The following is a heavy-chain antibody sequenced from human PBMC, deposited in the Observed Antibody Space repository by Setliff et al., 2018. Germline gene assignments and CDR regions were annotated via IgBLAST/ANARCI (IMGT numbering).Heavy chain of an antibody. V-gene: IGHV5-51*01. J-gene: IGHJ4*02. D-gene: IGHD5-12*01. CDR1: GYIFNNYW. Sequence: GESLKISCKTSGYIFNNYWIAWVRQLPGKGLECMGIIYPGDSDIRYSPSFEGQVTISADKSISTAYLHWGSLKASDTAMYYCARPREGYKSFQYWGQGTQVTVSS. CDR3: ARPREGYKSFQY. CDR2: IYPGDSDI.